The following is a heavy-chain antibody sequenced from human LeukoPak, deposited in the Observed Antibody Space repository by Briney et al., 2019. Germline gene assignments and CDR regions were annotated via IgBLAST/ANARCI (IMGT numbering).Heavy chain of an antibody. CDR2: ISYDGRNK. D-gene: IGHD2-2*03. Sequence: GGSLRLSCAASGFTFSSYWMHWVRQVPGKGLEWVALISYDGRNKYYEDSVKGRFTISKDNSKNTVHLQMNSLRVEDSAVYYCARGRNDPSGYCFDYWGQGTLLTVSS. CDR3: ARGRNDPSGYCFDY. J-gene: IGHJ4*02. CDR1: GFTFSSYW. V-gene: IGHV3-30*03.